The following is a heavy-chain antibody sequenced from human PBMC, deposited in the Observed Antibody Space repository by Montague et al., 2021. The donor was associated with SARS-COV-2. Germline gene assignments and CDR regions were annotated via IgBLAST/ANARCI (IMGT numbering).Heavy chain of an antibody. V-gene: IGHV4-59*08. CDR1: GGSISSYH. Sequence: SETLSLTCTVSGGSISSYHRSWIRQHPGKGLEWMGYIYYNGSTNYNPSLRSRVTISVDTSNNQFSLKLTSVTAADAAVYYCARLGAGGNYYRSYYYALDVWGQGTTVTVSS. J-gene: IGHJ6*02. CDR3: ARLGAGGNYYRSYYYALDV. CDR2: IYYNGST. D-gene: IGHD1-26*01.